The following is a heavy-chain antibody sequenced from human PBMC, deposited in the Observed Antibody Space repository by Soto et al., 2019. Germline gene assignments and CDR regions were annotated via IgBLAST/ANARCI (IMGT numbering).Heavy chain of an antibody. D-gene: IGHD3-10*01. CDR3: AIQGDYGSGSPTWAVYHYYGMDV. V-gene: IGHV5-51*01. CDR1: GYSFTSYW. CDR2: IYPGDSDT. Sequence: GESLKISCKGSGYSFTSYWIGWVRQMPGKGLEWMGIIYPGDSDTRYSPSFQGQVTISTDKSISTAYLQWSSLKASDTAMYYCAIQGDYGSGSPTWAVYHYYGMDVWGQGTTVTVSS. J-gene: IGHJ6*02.